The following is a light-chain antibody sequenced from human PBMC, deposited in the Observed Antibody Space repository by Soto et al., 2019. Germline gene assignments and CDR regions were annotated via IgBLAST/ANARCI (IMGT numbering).Light chain of an antibody. CDR2: DNY. V-gene: IGLV1-51*01. CDR3: GTWDSTLNVWV. Sequence: QSVLTQPPSVSAAPGQTVTISCSGSSSNVGHESVSWYQRLPGTAPKLLIYDNYKRPSGIPDRFSGSKSGTSATLGITGLQTGDEADYYCGTWDSTLNVWVFGGGTKLTVL. J-gene: IGLJ3*02. CDR1: SSNVGHES.